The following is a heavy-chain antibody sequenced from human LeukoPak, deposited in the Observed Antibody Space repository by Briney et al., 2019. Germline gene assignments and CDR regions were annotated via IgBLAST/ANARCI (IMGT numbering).Heavy chain of an antibody. Sequence: ASVKVSCKASGGTFSSYAISWVRQAPGQGLEWMGRIIPILGMANYAQKFQGRVTITADKSTSTAYMELSSLRSEDTAVYYCARAVSLTKPWEVYFDYWGQGTLVTVSS. J-gene: IGHJ4*02. CDR3: ARAVSLTKPWEVYFDY. V-gene: IGHV1-69*04. CDR1: GGTFSSYA. D-gene: IGHD1-26*01. CDR2: IIPILGMA.